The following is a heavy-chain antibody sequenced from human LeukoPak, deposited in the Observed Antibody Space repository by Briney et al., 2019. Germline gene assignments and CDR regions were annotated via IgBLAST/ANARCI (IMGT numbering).Heavy chain of an antibody. Sequence: PSETLSLTCTVSGGSISSYYWSWIRQPPGKGLEWIGYIYYSGSTYYNPSLKSRVTISVDTSKNQFSLKLSSVTAADTAVYYCARDRYDVLTGYPAQYNWLDPWGQGTLVTVSS. J-gene: IGHJ5*02. D-gene: IGHD3-9*01. CDR3: ARDRYDVLTGYPAQYNWLDP. CDR2: IYYSGST. CDR1: GGSISSYY. V-gene: IGHV4-59*12.